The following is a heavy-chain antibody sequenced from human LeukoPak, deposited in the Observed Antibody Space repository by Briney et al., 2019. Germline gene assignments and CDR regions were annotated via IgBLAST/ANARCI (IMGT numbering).Heavy chain of an antibody. D-gene: IGHD3-10*01. CDR2: IDYSGST. V-gene: IGHV4-39*07. Sequence: SETLSLTCTVSGGSISSSGYYWGWIRQAPGKGLEWIGNIDYSGSTYYNPSLKSRVTISVDTSKNQFSLKLSSVTAADTAVYYCARGILWFGEFLPLDYWGQGTLVTVSS. CDR1: GGSISSSGYY. J-gene: IGHJ4*02. CDR3: ARGILWFGEFLPLDY.